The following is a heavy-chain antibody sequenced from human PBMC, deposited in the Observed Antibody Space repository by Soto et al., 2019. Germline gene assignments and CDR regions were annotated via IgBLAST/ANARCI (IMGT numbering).Heavy chain of an antibody. D-gene: IGHD6-19*01. Sequence: QVQLVESGGGVVQRGGSLRLSCAASGFTFSSYGMHWVRQAPGKGLERVAVIWYDGSNKYYADSVKGRYTISRDDSKNTVYLQMNSLGAEDTAVYYCTRDPIIAVAAYDAFDIWGQGTSVTVAS. CDR3: TRDPIIAVAAYDAFDI. CDR2: IWYDGSNK. CDR1: GFTFSSYG. V-gene: IGHV3-33*01. J-gene: IGHJ3*02.